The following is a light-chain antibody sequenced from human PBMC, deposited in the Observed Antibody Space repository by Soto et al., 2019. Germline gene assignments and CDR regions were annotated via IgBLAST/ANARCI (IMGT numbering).Light chain of an antibody. CDR3: QQYGSSLT. V-gene: IGKV3-20*01. Sequence: EIVLTQSPGTLSLSPGERATLSCRASQIVSSSYLAWYQQKPGQAPRLLIYGASSRATGIPDRFSGSGSGTDFTLTISRLEPEDFAVYYCQQYGSSLTVGQGTKVDIK. CDR1: QIVSSSY. CDR2: GAS. J-gene: IGKJ1*01.